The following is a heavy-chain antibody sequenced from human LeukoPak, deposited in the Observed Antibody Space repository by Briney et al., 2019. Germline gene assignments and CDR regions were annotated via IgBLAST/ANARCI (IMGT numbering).Heavy chain of an antibody. V-gene: IGHV4-34*01. J-gene: IGHJ4*02. CDR1: GGSFSGYY. Sequence: SETLSLTCAVYGGSFSGYYWSWIRQPPGKELEWIGEINHSGSTNYNPSLKSRVTISVDTSKNQFSLKLSSVTAADTAVYYCAIGRNYGYWGQGTLVTVSS. CDR3: AIGRNYGY. CDR2: INHSGST. D-gene: IGHD1-7*01.